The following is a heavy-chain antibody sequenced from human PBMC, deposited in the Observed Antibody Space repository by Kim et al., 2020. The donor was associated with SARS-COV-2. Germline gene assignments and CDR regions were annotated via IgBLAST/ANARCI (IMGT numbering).Heavy chain of an antibody. CDR2: ISGSGGST. CDR3: ARVGDAVGTGTSKSGFDF. V-gene: IGHV3-23*01. D-gene: IGHD1-1*01. J-gene: IGHJ4*01. Sequence: GGSLRLSCAASGFTFSSYAMSWVRQAPGKGLEWVSSISGSGGSTYYADSVKGRFTISRDNSKNTMYLQMSSLRAEDTAVYYCARVGDAVGTGTSKSGFDFWGQGTLVTVSS. CDR1: GFTFSSYA.